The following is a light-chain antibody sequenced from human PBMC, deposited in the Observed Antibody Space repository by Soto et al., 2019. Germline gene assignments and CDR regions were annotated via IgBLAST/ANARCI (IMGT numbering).Light chain of an antibody. CDR3: QHYDASQWT. CDR2: GPS. Sequence: EIVLTQSPGTLSLAPGERATLSCSSSQSVDSRYFTWYQHKSGQAPRLLLFGPSNRATGIPDRVSGSGSGTGFTLSIIRLEPEDCAVYYCQHYDASQWTFGQGTKVDIK. V-gene: IGKV3-20*01. CDR1: QSVDSRY. J-gene: IGKJ1*01.